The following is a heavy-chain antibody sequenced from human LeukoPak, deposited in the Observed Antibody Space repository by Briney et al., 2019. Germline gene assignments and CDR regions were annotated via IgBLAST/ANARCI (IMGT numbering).Heavy chain of an antibody. V-gene: IGHV1-2*02. D-gene: IGHD3-16*02. CDR1: GYTSTGYY. CDR2: INPNSGGT. Sequence: ASVKVSCKASGYTSTGYYMHWVRQAPGQGLEWMGWINPNSGGTNYAQKFQGRVTMTRDTSISTAYMELSRLRSDDTAVYYCARVSLGYDYVWGSYQDWGQGTLVTVSS. J-gene: IGHJ4*02. CDR3: ARVSLGYDYVWGSYQD.